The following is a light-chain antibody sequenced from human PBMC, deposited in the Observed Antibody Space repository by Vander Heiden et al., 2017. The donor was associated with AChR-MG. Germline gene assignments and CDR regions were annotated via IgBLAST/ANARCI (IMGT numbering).Light chain of an antibody. CDR1: SSDIGAGYD. J-gene: IGLJ2*01. CDR2: ANN. V-gene: IGLV1-40*01. CDR3: QSYDSSLSNLVV. Sequence: QSVLTQPPSVSGAPGHRVTISCTGSSSDIGAGYDVHWYQQLPGTAPKLLIYANNNRPSGVPDRFSGSKSGTSSSLAIAGLQAEDEADYYCQSYDSSLSNLVVFGGGTKLTVL.